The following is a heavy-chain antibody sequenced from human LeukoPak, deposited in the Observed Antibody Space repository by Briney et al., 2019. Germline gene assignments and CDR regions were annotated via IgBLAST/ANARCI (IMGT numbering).Heavy chain of an antibody. CDR2: ISGSDGRT. J-gene: IGHJ4*02. V-gene: IGHV3-23*01. Sequence: GGSLRLSCAASGFTFSSYAMSWVRQAPGKGLEWVSAISGSDGRTYYADSVKGRFTISRDNSKNTLYLQMNSLRAEDTAVYYCAKALEVTAIFDYWGQGTLVTVSS. CDR1: GFTFSSYA. D-gene: IGHD2-21*02. CDR3: AKALEVTAIFDY.